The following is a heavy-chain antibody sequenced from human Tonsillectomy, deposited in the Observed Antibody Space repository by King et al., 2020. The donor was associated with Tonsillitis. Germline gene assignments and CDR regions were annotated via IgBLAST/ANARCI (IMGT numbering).Heavy chain of an antibody. CDR2: ISSSSSSYT. CDR1: GFTFSDYY. V-gene: IGHV3-11*06. Sequence: VQLVESGGGLVKPGGSLRLSCAASGFTFSDYYMSWIRQAPGKGLEWVSYISSSSSSYTNYADSVKGRFTISRDNAKNSLYLQMNSLRAEATDVYYCASWKISGLTGYYFDYWGQGTLVTVSS. J-gene: IGHJ4*02. CDR3: ASWKISGLTGYYFDY. D-gene: IGHD6-19*01.